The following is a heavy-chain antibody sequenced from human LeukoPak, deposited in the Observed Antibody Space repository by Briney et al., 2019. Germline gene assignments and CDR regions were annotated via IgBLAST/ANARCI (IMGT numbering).Heavy chain of an antibody. Sequence: ASVKVSCKASGYTFTGHYMHWVRQDPGQGLEWMGWINPKSGGTNYAQQFQGRVTMTRDTSISTAYMELSRLSSDDAAVYYCARLSPNPHYGEPYYYYSMDVWGQETTVTVSS. CDR2: INPKSGGT. CDR1: GYTFTGHY. V-gene: IGHV1-2*02. CDR3: ARLSPNPHYGEPYYYYSMDV. J-gene: IGHJ6*02. D-gene: IGHD4-17*01.